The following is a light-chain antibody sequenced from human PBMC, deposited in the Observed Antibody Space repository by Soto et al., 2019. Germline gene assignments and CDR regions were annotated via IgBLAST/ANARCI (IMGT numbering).Light chain of an antibody. CDR3: AAWDDSLNGVV. J-gene: IGLJ2*01. CDR2: SNN. V-gene: IGLV1-44*01. Sequence: QSVLTQPPSASGTPGQRVTISCSGSSSNIGSNTVNWYQQLPGTAPKLLIYSNNQRPSGVPDRFSGSKSGTSASLAISGLQSEDEADDYWAAWDDSLNGVVFGGGTKLTVL. CDR1: SSNIGSNT.